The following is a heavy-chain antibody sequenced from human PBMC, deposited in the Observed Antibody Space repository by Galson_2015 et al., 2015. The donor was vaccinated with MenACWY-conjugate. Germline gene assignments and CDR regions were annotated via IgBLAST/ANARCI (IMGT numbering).Heavy chain of an antibody. J-gene: IGHJ4*02. CDR2: IYSGGST. CDR3: ARGPGPSYSSGWYYFDY. D-gene: IGHD6-19*01. Sequence: SLRLSCAASGFTVSSNYMSWVRQAPGKGLEWVSVIYSGGSTYYADSVKGRFTISRDNSKNTLYLQMNSLRAEDTAVYYCARGPGPSYSSGWYYFDYWGQGTLVTVSS. CDR1: GFTVSSNY. V-gene: IGHV3-53*01.